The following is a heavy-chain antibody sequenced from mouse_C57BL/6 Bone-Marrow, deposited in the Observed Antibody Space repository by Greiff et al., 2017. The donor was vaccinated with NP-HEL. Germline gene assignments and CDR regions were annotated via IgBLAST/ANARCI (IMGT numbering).Heavy chain of an antibody. CDR2: IHPNSGST. CDR1: GYTFTSYW. CDR3: ARSEIYGNYHGY. Sequence: QVQLQQPGAELVKPGASVKLSCKASGYTFTSYWMHWVKQRPGQGLEWIGMIHPNSGSTNYNEKFKSKATLTVDKSSSTAYMQLSSLTSEDSAVNYCARSEIYGNYHGYWGQGATLAVSS. J-gene: IGHJ2*01. V-gene: IGHV1-64*01. D-gene: IGHD2-1*01.